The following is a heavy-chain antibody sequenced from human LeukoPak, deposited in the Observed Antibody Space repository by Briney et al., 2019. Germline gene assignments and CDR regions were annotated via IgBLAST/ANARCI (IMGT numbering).Heavy chain of an antibody. Sequence: GASVKVSCKASGYTFTSYGISWVRQAPGQGLEWMGWINTNTGNPAYAQGFTGRFVFSLDTSVSTAYLQISSLEADDTAVYYCARAYQPLGGLSFPDYWGQGTLVTVSS. D-gene: IGHD3-16*02. CDR3: ARAYQPLGGLSFPDY. J-gene: IGHJ4*02. CDR1: GYTFTSYG. CDR2: INTNTGNP. V-gene: IGHV7-4-1*02.